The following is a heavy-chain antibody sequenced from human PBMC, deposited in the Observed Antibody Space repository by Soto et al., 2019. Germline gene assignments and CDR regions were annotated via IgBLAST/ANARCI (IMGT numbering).Heavy chain of an antibody. V-gene: IGHV3-33*01. CDR3: ASQAFDY. Sequence: LRLSCTASGFIFRDYGMQWVRQAPGKGLEWLAFIWHDGSKKYYADSLKGRFTISRDNSKNTMYLQMSSPTVEDTAVYYCASQAFDYWGQGTLVTVSS. CDR1: GFIFRDYG. CDR2: IWHDGSKK. J-gene: IGHJ4*02.